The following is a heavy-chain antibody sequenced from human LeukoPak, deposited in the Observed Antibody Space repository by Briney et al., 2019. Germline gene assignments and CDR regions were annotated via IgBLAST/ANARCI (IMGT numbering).Heavy chain of an antibody. CDR3: ARVAGEYCSSTSCSGYFQH. D-gene: IGHD2-2*01. CDR1: GGTFSSYA. Sequence: SVKVSCKASGGTFSSYAISWVRQAPGQGLEWMGGIIPIFGTANYAQKFQGGVTITADESTSTAYMELSSLRSEDTAVYYCARVAGEYCSSTSCSGYFQHWGQGTLVTVSS. J-gene: IGHJ1*01. V-gene: IGHV1-69*13. CDR2: IIPIFGTA.